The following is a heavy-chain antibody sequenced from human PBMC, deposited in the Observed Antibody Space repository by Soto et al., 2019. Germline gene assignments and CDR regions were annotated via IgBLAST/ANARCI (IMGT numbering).Heavy chain of an antibody. CDR3: ARDLNSDTAMVPYYYYGMDV. CDR2: ISYDGSNK. D-gene: IGHD5-18*01. CDR1: GFTFSSYA. V-gene: IGHV3-30-3*01. J-gene: IGHJ6*02. Sequence: PGGSLRLSCAASGFTFSSYAMHWVRQAPGKGLEWVAVISYDGSNKYYADSVKGRFTISRDNSKNTLYLQMNSLRAEDTAVYYCARDLNSDTAMVPYYYYGMDVWGQGTTVTVSS.